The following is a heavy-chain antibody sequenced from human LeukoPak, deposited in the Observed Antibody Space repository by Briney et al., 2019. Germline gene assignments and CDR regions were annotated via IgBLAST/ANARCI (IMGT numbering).Heavy chain of an antibody. CDR3: ASQRRGSSGYSEYFQH. J-gene: IGHJ1*01. CDR1: GYTFTSYY. D-gene: IGHD3-22*01. CDR2: INPSGGST. Sequence: GASVKVSCKASGYTFTSYYMHWVRQAPGQGLEWMGIINPSGGSTSYAQKFQGRVTMTRDTSKNQFSLKLSSVTAADTAVYYCASQRRGSSGYSEYFQHWGQGTPVTVSS. V-gene: IGHV1-46*01.